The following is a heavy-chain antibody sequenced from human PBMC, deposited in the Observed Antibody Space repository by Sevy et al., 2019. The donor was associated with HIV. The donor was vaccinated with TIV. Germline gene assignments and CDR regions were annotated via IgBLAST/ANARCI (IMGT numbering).Heavy chain of an antibody. CDR3: AREGCSKPHDY. CDR2: FSFGCGKI. J-gene: IGHJ4*02. CDR1: GFTFSSYA. Sequence: GGSLRLSCAASGFTFSSYAMSWVHQAPGKGLEWVSTFSFGCGKINYADSVKGRFTISRDNSKNTLYLQMHSLRAEDTAVYYGAREGCSKPHDYWGQGTLVTVSS. V-gene: IGHV3-23*01. D-gene: IGHD1-26*01.